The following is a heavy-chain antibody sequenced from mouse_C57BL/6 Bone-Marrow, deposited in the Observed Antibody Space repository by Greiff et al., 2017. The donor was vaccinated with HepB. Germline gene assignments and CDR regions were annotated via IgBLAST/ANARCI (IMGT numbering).Heavy chain of an antibody. CDR1: GYTFTSYG. J-gene: IGHJ4*01. V-gene: IGHV1-81*01. CDR3: ARLTSLLAMDY. D-gene: IGHD2-1*01. CDR2: IYPRSGNT. Sequence: QVQLKQSGAELARPGASVKLSCKASGYTFTSYGISWVKQRTGQGLEWIGEIYPRSGNTYYNEKFKGKATLTADKSSSTAYMELRSLPSEDSAVYFCARLTSLLAMDYWGQGTSVTVSS.